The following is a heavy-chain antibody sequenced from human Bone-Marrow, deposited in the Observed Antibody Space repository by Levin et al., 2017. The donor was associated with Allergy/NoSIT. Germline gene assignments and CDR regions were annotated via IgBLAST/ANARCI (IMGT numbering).Heavy chain of an antibody. V-gene: IGHV3-15*01. Sequence: GGSLRLSCAASGFTFSNAWMSWVRQAPGKGLEWVGRIKSKTDGGTTDYAAPVKGRFTISRDDSKNTLYLQMNSLKTEDTAVYYCTTGAGRHLGDIVVVVAAGDYWGQGTLVTVSS. D-gene: IGHD2-15*01. CDR1: GFTFSNAW. J-gene: IGHJ4*02. CDR2: IKSKTDGGTT. CDR3: TTGAGRHLGDIVVVVAAGDY.